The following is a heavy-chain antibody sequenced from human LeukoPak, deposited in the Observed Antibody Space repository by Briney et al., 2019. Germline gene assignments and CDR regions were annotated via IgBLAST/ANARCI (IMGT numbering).Heavy chain of an antibody. Sequence: QPGGSLRLSCAGSGFTFTNYWMHWVRQAPGKGLVWVSGINSDGSSTNYADSGKGRFTISRDTSKNTVYLQMNSLGTEDTAFYYCARGYSSSWLGYFDYWGQGTLVTVSS. CDR3: ARGYSSSWLGYFDY. D-gene: IGHD6-13*01. J-gene: IGHJ4*02. CDR1: GFTFTNYW. V-gene: IGHV3-74*01. CDR2: INSDGSST.